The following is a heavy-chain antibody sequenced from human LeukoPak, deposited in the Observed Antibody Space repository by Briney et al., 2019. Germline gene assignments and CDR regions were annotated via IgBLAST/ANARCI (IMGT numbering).Heavy chain of an antibody. CDR3: ARDMGINP. J-gene: IGHJ5*02. D-gene: IGHD1-14*01. V-gene: IGHV1-18*04. Sequence: ASVKVSCKTSGYTFTHFNIHWVRQAPGQGLEWMGWISAYNGNTNYAQKLQGRVTMTTDTSTSTAYMELRSLRSDDTAVYYCARDMGINPWGQGTLVTVSS. CDR2: ISAYNGNT. CDR1: GYTFTHFN.